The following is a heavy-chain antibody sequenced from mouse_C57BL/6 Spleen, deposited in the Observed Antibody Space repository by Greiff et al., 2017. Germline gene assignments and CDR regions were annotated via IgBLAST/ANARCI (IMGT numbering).Heavy chain of an antibody. D-gene: IGHD3-3*01. Sequence: QVQLQQPGAELVKPGASVKLSCKASGYTFTSYWMHWVKQRPGQGLEWIGMIHPNSGSTNYNEKFKSKATLTVDKSSSTAYMQLSSLTSEYSAVYYCARSGTDSPEAWFAYWGQETLVTVSA. V-gene: IGHV1-64*01. CDR1: GYTFTSYW. CDR2: IHPNSGST. J-gene: IGHJ3*01. CDR3: ARSGTDSPEAWFAY.